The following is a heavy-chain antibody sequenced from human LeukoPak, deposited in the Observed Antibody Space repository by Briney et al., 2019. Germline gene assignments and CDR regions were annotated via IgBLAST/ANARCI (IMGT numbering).Heavy chain of an antibody. J-gene: IGHJ5*02. D-gene: IGHD3-22*01. Sequence: ASVKVSCKASGYTFTNFGISWVRQAPGQGLEWMGWITPYNGNTNYAQTLQGRVTMTTDTSASTAYMELRSLRSDDTAVYYCARTYYYDSSGSWFDPWGQGTLVTVSS. V-gene: IGHV1-18*01. CDR3: ARTYYYDSSGSWFDP. CDR2: ITPYNGNT. CDR1: GYTFTNFG.